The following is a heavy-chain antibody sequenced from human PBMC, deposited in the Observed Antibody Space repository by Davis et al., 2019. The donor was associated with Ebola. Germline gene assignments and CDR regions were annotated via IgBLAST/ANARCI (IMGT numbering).Heavy chain of an antibody. Sequence: GESLKISCAASGFTFSSYGMHWVRQAPGKGLEWVAFIRYDGSNKYYADSVKGRFTISRDNSKDTLYLQMNSLRAEDTAVYYCAKDLLTLRYLAGGMDVWGQGTTVTVSS. CDR3: AKDLLTLRYLAGGMDV. D-gene: IGHD3-9*01. V-gene: IGHV3-30*02. J-gene: IGHJ6*02. CDR1: GFTFSSYG. CDR2: IRYDGSNK.